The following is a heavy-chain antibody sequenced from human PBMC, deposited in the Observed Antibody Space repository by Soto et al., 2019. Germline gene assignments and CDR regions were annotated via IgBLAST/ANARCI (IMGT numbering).Heavy chain of an antibody. J-gene: IGHJ4*02. CDR2: IYNSGST. Sequence: SDTLSLTCTVSGGSIGRSYWSWIRQPPGKGLGWIGYIYNSGSTNYNPSLKSRVTISVDTSRNQVSLKVSSVTAADTAVYYCARPNDDYGDYAFDYWGQGTLVTVSS. V-gene: IGHV4-59*08. D-gene: IGHD4-17*01. CDR1: GGSIGRSY. CDR3: ARPNDDYGDYAFDY.